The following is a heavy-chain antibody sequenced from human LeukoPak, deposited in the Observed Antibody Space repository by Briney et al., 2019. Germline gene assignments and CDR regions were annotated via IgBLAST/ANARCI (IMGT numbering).Heavy chain of an antibody. V-gene: IGHV4-39*07. CDR1: GGSISSSSYY. J-gene: IGHJ4*02. CDR2: IYYSGST. CDR3: ARGVKTVTPASSFDY. D-gene: IGHD4-17*01. Sequence: SETLSLTCTVSGGSISSSSYYWGWIRQPPGKGLEWIGNIYYSGSTYYNPSLKSRVTISVDTSNNQFSLKLSSVTAADTAVYYCARGVKTVTPASSFDYWGQGTLVTVSS.